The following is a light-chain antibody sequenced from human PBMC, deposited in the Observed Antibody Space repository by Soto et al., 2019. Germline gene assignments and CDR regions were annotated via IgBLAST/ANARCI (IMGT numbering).Light chain of an antibody. Sequence: QSVLTQSPSASGTPGQRVTVSCSGSSSNIGTNYVYWYQQLPGTAPKVLIYSTDKRPSGVPDRFSGSKSGTSASLAISGLRSEDEADYYCAAWDGSLSGPVFGGGTKLTVL. CDR2: STD. CDR3: AAWDGSLSGPV. V-gene: IGLV1-47*01. J-gene: IGLJ2*01. CDR1: SSNIGTNY.